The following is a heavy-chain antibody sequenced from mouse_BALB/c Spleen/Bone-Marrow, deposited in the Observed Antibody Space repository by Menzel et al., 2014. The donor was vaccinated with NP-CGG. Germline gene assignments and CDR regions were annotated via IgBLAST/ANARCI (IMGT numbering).Heavy chain of an antibody. CDR3: ARGLYYVAYGPGFAY. J-gene: IGHJ3*01. V-gene: IGHV5-6-3*01. CDR2: INSDGGTT. D-gene: IGHD2-13*01. CDR1: GFTFSNYG. Sequence: EVQLVESGGGLVQPGGSLKLSCAASGFTFSNYGMSWVRQTPDKRLDLVATINSDGGTTYYPDSVKGRFTISRDNAKNTLYLQMSSLKSEDTAMYFCARGLYYVAYGPGFAYWGQGTLVTVSA.